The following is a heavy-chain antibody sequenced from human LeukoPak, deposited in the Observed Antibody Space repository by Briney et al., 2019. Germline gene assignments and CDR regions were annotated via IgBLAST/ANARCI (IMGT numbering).Heavy chain of an antibody. J-gene: IGHJ4*02. Sequence: GGSLTLSCAASGFTFGRFWMTWVRQAPGKGLEWVANIKPDGTKKTYVDSVKGRFIISRDNAKNSLYLQMNSLRADDTAVYYCATAPAAADSWWGQGTLVAVSS. V-gene: IGHV3-7*01. CDR2: IKPDGTKK. CDR1: GFTFGRFW. CDR3: ATAPAAADSW. D-gene: IGHD6-13*01.